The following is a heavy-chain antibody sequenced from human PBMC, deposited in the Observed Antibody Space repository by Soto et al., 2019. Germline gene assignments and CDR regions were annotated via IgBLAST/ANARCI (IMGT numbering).Heavy chain of an antibody. CDR2: FDPEDGET. CDR3: ATQFVATLLQTHFDY. Sequence: ASVKVSCKVSGYTLTELSMHWVRQAPGKGLEWMGGFDPEDGETIYAQRFQGRVTMTEDTSTDTAYMELSSLRSEDTAVYYCATQFVATLLQTHFDYWGQGTLVTVSS. V-gene: IGHV1-24*01. J-gene: IGHJ4*02. CDR1: GYTLTELS. D-gene: IGHD5-12*01.